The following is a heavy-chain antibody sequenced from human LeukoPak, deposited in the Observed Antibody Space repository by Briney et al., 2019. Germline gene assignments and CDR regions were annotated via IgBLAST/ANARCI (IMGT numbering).Heavy chain of an antibody. D-gene: IGHD6-13*01. CDR3: AKEGIAAALFDY. Sequence: QPGGSLRLSCTASGFTFSSYWMHWVRHAPGKGLVWASRINSDGSSTTYADSVRGRITISRDNSKNTLYLQMNSLRAEDTAVYYCAKEGIAAALFDYWGQGTLVTVSS. CDR1: GFTFSSYW. V-gene: IGHV3-74*01. J-gene: IGHJ4*02. CDR2: INSDGSST.